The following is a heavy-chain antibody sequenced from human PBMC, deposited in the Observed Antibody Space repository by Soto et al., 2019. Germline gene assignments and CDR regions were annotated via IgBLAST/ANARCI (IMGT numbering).Heavy chain of an antibody. CDR2: ISAYNGNT. V-gene: IGHV1-18*01. CDR1: GYTFTSYG. J-gene: IGHJ6*03. D-gene: IGHD2-15*01. CDR3: ARVQVVAAIYSYYYSSYMDV. Sequence: ASVKVSCKASGYTFTSYGISWVRQAPGQGLEWMGWISAYNGNTNYAQKLQGRVTMTTDTSTSTAYMELRSLRSDDTAVYYCARVQVVAAIYSYYYSSYMDVLGKGTTLTVSS.